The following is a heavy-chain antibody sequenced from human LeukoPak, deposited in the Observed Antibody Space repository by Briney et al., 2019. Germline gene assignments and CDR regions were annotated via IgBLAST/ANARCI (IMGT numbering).Heavy chain of an antibody. CDR3: ARGGQYQLLFDY. CDR2: INPNSGGT. Sequence: ASVKVSCKASGYTFTGYYMHWVRQAPGQGLEWMGWINPNSGGTSYAQKFQGRVTMTRDTSISTAYMELSRLRSDDTAVYYCARGGQYQLLFDYWGQGTLVTVSS. V-gene: IGHV1-2*02. CDR1: GYTFTGYY. D-gene: IGHD2-2*01. J-gene: IGHJ4*02.